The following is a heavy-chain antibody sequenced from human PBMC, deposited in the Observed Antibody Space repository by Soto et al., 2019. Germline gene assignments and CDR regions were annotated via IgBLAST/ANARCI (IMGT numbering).Heavy chain of an antibody. CDR2: IYPSVSS. V-gene: IGHV4-38-2*02. CDR3: AREKVGTTFFDN. CDR1: GFAIIRGYY. J-gene: IGHJ4*02. Sequence: SETLSVTCIVSGFAIIRGYYWSFVRQPPGKGLEWIGSIYPSVSSYHNPSLETRVRLSIDTSKNQFTLNLTSVTAADTALYYCAREKVGTTFFDNWGQGIQVTVSS. D-gene: IGHD1-1*01.